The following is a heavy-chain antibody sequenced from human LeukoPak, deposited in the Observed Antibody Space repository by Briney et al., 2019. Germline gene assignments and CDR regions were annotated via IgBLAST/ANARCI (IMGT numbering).Heavy chain of an antibody. CDR2: INPNSGGT. D-gene: IGHD2/OR15-2a*01. V-gene: IGHV1-2*02. Sequence: GASVKVSCKASGYTFTGYYMHWVRQAPGQGLEWMGWINPNSGGTNYAQKFQGRVTMTRDTSISTAYMELSRLRSDDTAVYYCARAAVALLNFRSGFDYWGQGTLVTVSS. J-gene: IGHJ4*02. CDR1: GYTFTGYY. CDR3: ARAAVALLNFRSGFDY.